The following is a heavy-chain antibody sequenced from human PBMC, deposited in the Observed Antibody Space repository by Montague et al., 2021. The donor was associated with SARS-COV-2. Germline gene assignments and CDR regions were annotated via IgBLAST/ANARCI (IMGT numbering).Heavy chain of an antibody. CDR1: GGSISSGGYY. Sequence: TLSLTCTVSGGSISSGGYYWSWIRQHPGKGLEWIGYIYYSGSTYYNPSLKSRVTISVGTPKNQFSLKLSSVTAADTAVYYCARASGKKTIFGVVISYFDYWGQGTLVTVSS. CDR2: IYYSGST. V-gene: IGHV4-31*03. D-gene: IGHD3-3*01. CDR3: ARASGKKTIFGVVISYFDY. J-gene: IGHJ4*02.